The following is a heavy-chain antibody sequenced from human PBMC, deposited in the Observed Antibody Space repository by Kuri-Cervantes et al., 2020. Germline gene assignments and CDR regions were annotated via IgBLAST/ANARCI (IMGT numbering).Heavy chain of an antibody. D-gene: IGHD2-2*01. CDR2: IYSGGST. CDR3: ARGDIVVVPAAYYYYGMDV. Sequence: GESLKISCAASGFTFDDYAMHWVRQAPGKGLEWVSVIYSGGSTYYADSVKGRFTISRDNSKNTLYLQMNSLRAEDTAVYYCARGDIVVVPAAYYYYGMDVWGPRTTVTVSS. CDR1: GFTFDDYA. J-gene: IGHJ6*01. V-gene: IGHV3-66*02.